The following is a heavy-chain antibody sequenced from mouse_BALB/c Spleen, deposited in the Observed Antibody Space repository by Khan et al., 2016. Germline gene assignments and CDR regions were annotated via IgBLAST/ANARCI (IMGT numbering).Heavy chain of an antibody. Sequence: QVQLQQSFSSLLPPFSSVKISFKATFYTFSRYWIEWIKERPGHGLEWIGEILPGSGTINYNDKFKDKATFTAETSSNTAYIHLSSLTSEDSAVYYCARGTYWGQGTLITVSA. CDR2: ILPGSGTI. CDR3: ARGTY. J-gene: IGHJ3*01. CDR1: FYTFSRYW. V-gene: IGHV1-9*01.